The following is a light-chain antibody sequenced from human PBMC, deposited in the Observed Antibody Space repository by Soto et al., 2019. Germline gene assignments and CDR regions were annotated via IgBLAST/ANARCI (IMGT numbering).Light chain of an antibody. CDR3: QQYNSYPWT. CDR1: QSISSW. CDR2: KAS. V-gene: IGKV1-5*03. Sequence: DIQMTQPPSTLSASVGDRVTITCRASQSISSWLAWYQQKPGKAPKLLIYKASSLESGVPSRFSGSGSGTEFTLTINSLQPDDFATYYCQQYNSYPWTFGQGTKV. J-gene: IGKJ1*01.